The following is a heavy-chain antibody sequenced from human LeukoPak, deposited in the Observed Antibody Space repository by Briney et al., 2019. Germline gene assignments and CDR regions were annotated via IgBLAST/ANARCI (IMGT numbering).Heavy chain of an antibody. Sequence: SETLSLTCTVSSGSISTSNYYWRWIRQPPGKGLEWIGEINHRGSTNNNPSRKSRITISVDTSKNQFSLKLSSVTAADTAVYYCARTCSSTSPTLPLYFDYWGQGTLVTVSS. CDR3: ARTCSSTSPTLPLYFDY. V-gene: IGHV4-39*07. CDR1: SGSISTSNYY. J-gene: IGHJ4*02. CDR2: INHRGST. D-gene: IGHD2-2*01.